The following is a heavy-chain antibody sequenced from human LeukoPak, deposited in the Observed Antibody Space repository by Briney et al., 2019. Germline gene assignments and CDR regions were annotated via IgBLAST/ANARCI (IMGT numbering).Heavy chain of an antibody. Sequence: GESLKISCKGSGYSFTSYWIGWVRQMPGKGLEWMGIIYPGDSDTRYSPSFQGQVTISADKSISTAYLQWSSLKASDTAMYYCARLPDGAGDGYNFDYWGQGTLVTVSS. D-gene: IGHD5-24*01. CDR2: IYPGDSDT. V-gene: IGHV5-51*01. J-gene: IGHJ4*02. CDR3: ARLPDGAGDGYNFDY. CDR1: GYSFTSYW.